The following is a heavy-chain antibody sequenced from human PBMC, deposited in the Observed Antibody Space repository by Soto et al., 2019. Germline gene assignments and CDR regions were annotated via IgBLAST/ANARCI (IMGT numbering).Heavy chain of an antibody. J-gene: IGHJ4*02. CDR1: GFTFSRHA. CDR3: AKVSSSWYAGFFDL. V-gene: IGHV3-23*01. CDR2: LSDSGGSI. Sequence: GGSLRLSCTASGFTFSRHAMTWVRQAPGKGLEWVSGLSDSGGSIYYADSVKGRSTISRDNSMNTPYLQMNTLRAEDTAVYYCAKVSSSWYAGFFDLWGPGTLVTVS. D-gene: IGHD6-13*01.